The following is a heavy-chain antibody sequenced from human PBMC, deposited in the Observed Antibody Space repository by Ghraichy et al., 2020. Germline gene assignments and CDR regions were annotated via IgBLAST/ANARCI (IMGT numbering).Heavy chain of an antibody. CDR2: ISGSGGST. CDR3: AKDTSEPEYYYDSSGCHDY. V-gene: IGHV3-23*01. D-gene: IGHD3-22*01. Sequence: GALRLSCAASGFTFSSYAMSWVRQAPGKGLEWVSAISGSGGSTYYADSVKGRFTISRDNSKNTLYLQMNSLRAEDTAVYYCAKDTSEPEYYYDSSGCHDYWGQGTLVTVSS. J-gene: IGHJ4*02. CDR1: GFTFSSYA.